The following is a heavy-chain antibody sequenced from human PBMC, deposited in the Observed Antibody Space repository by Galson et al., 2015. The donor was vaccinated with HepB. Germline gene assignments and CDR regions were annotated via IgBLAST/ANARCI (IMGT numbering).Heavy chain of an antibody. D-gene: IGHD3-10*01. V-gene: IGHV3-30*18. J-gene: IGHJ4*02. CDR1: GFTFSSYG. CDR2: ISYDGSNK. CDR3: AKDPHYGSGSLDY. Sequence: SLRLSCAASGFTFSSYGMHWVRQAPGKGLEWVAVISYDGSNKYYADSVKGRFTISRDNSKNTLYLQMNSLRAEDTAVYYCAKDPHYGSGSLDYWGQGTLVTVSS.